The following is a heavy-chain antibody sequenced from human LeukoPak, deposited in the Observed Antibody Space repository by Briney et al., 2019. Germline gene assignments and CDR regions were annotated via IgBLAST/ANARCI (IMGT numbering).Heavy chain of an antibody. J-gene: IGHJ4*02. Sequence: SVQVSCKASGYTLTNYNISWVRQPPAQGLDWMGGSNIHKGDTLYAQKLQGRVTMTADTTTITAYMELRSLRFDDTAVYYCAREFGHCYGDNCFYFFDTWGQGFRVTVSS. D-gene: IGHD4-23*01. CDR1: GYTLTNYN. CDR3: AREFGHCYGDNCFYFFDT. V-gene: IGHV1-18*01. CDR2: SNIHKGDT.